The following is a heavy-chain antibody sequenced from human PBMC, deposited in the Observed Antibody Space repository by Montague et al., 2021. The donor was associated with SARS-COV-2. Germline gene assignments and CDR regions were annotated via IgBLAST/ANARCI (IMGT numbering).Heavy chain of an antibody. D-gene: IGHD3-10*01. J-gene: IGHJ6*02. CDR1: GGSISSGGYS. Sequence: TLSLTCAVSGGSISSGGYSWNWLRQPPGKGLEWIGYIYHSGSTYYXXXLKSRVTISLDSSKNQFSLNLTSVTAADTAVYYCARGSMVRGGKVYYGVDVWGQGTTVTVSS. V-gene: IGHV4-30-2*01. CDR2: IYHSGST. CDR3: ARGSMVRGGKVYYGVDV.